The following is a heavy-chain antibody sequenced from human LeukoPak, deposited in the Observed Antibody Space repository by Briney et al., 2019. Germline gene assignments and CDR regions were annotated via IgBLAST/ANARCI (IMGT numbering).Heavy chain of an antibody. CDR1: GYTFTSYA. J-gene: IGHJ6*04. CDR3: AREITMVRGVQYYYYGMDV. D-gene: IGHD3-10*01. CDR2: INAGNGNT. Sequence: ASVKVSCKASGYTFTSYAMHWVRQAPGQRLEWMGWINAGNGNTKYSQKFQGRVTITRDTPASTAYMELSSLRSEDTAVYYCAREITMVRGVQYYYYGMDVWGKGTTVTVSS. V-gene: IGHV1-3*01.